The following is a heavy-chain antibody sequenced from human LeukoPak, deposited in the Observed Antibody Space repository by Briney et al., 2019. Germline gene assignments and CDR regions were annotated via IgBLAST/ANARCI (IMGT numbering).Heavy chain of an antibody. D-gene: IGHD4-17*01. CDR3: ARENTVNYYYGMDV. J-gene: IGHJ6*02. CDR1: GYSFTRYF. V-gene: IGHV1-2*02. Sequence: ASVKVSCKASGYSFTRYFIHWVRQAPGQGLEWMGWINPNSGGTNYAQKFQGRVTMTRDTSISTAYMELRRLSSDDTAVYYCARENTVNYYYGMDVWGQGTTVTVSS. CDR2: INPNSGGT.